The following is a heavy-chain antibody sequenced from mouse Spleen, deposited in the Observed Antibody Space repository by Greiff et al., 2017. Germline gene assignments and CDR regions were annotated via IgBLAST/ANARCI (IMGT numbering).Heavy chain of an antibody. V-gene: IGHV1-81*01. CDR2: IYPRSGNT. J-gene: IGHJ2*01. D-gene: IGHD1-2*01. CDR1: GYTFTSYG. CDR3: ARGITTAVDY. Sequence: VQLQQSGAELARPGASVKLSCKASGYTFTSYGISWVKQRTGQGLEWIGEIYPRSGNTYYNEKFKGKATLTADKSSSTAYMELRSLTSEDSAVYFCARGITTAVDYWGQGTTLTVSS.